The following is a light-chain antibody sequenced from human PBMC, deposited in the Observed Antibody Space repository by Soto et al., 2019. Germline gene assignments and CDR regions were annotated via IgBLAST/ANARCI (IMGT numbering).Light chain of an antibody. CDR2: EAS. CDR1: QSVSSY. J-gene: IGKJ1*01. Sequence: EIVLTQSPATLSLSPGERASLSCRASQSVSSYLTWYQQKPGQAPRLLMYEASNKATGILASFSGSGSGTDFTLTISSLEPEDFAVYYCQQRSDWPWTFGQGTKVEIK. CDR3: QQRSDWPWT. V-gene: IGKV3-11*01.